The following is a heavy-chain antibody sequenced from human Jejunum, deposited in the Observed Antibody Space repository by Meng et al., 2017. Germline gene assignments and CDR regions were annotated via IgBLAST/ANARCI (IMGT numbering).Heavy chain of an antibody. Sequence: QRQSSGPGLVTPPGTLSLTCAVSGGSITSTKWWSWVRQTPGKGLEWIGEVFHSGTPNYNPSLMSRLTMSVDKSKNQFSLNLTSVTAADTAVYYCASRPVGIRTYYFDCWGQGTLVTVSS. J-gene: IGHJ4*02. CDR3: ASRPVGIRTYYFDC. V-gene: IGHV4-4*03. CDR2: VFHSGTP. D-gene: IGHD2-21*01. CDR1: GGSITSTKW.